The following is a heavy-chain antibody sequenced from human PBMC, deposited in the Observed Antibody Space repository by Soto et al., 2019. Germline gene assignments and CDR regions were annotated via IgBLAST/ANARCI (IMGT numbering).Heavy chain of an antibody. CDR1: GYTFTSYD. D-gene: IGHD1-1*01. Sequence: QVQLVQSGAEVKKPGASVKVSCKASGYTFTSYDINWVRQATGQGLEWMGWMNPNSGNTGYAQKFQGRVTMTRNTSIITAYIELSSLRSEETAVYYCARERTGTTSMDVWGPGTRVTVSS. CDR2: MNPNSGNT. CDR3: ARERTGTTSMDV. J-gene: IGHJ6*02. V-gene: IGHV1-8*01.